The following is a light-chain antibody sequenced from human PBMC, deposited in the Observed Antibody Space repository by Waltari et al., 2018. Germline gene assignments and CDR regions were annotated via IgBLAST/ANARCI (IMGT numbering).Light chain of an antibody. CDR2: DVS. CDR3: SSYTSSSTYV. Sequence: QSALTQPASVSGSPGQSITISCTGTSSDVGGYNYVSWYQQHPGKAPKLMIYDVSKRPYGFSNRFAGSKSGNTASLTISGLQAEDEADYYCSSYTSSSTYVFGTGTKVTVL. J-gene: IGLJ1*01. CDR1: SSDVGGYNY. V-gene: IGLV2-14*01.